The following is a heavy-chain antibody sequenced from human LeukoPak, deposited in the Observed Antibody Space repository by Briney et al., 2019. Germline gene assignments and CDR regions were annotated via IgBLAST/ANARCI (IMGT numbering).Heavy chain of an antibody. CDR3: ARDEQLAFQD. CDR1: GFTFSSYG. D-gene: IGHD6-13*01. Sequence: QTGGSLRLSCAASGFTFSSYGMHWVRQAPGKGLEWVAVIWYDGSNKYYADSVKGRFTISRDNSQSTLYLQMNSLRAEDTAVYYCARDEQLAFQDWGQGTLVTVSS. J-gene: IGHJ4*02. V-gene: IGHV3-30*19. CDR2: IWYDGSNK.